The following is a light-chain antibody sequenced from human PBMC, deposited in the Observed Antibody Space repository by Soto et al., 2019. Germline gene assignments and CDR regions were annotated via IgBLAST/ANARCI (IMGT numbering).Light chain of an antibody. J-gene: IGKJ1*01. Sequence: EIVLTQSPATLSLSPGERATLSCRASQSVSSYLAWYQQKPGQAPRLLIYDASNRATGIPARFSGSGSGTDSTLTISRLEPEDFAVYYCHQYGSFPPWTFGQGTKVDI. CDR3: HQYGSFPPWT. V-gene: IGKV3-11*01. CDR1: QSVSSY. CDR2: DAS.